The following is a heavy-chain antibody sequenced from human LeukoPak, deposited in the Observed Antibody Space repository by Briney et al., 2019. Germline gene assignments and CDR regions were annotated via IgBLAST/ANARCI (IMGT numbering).Heavy chain of an antibody. CDR3: APTWGPAVPFDY. CDR1: GFTFSSYW. J-gene: IGHJ4*02. Sequence: GGSLRLSCAASGFTFSSYWMHWVRQASGKGLVWVSRINSDGSSTSYADSVKGRFTISRDNAKNTLYLQMSSLRAEDTAVYYCAPTWGPAVPFDYWGQGTLVTVSS. D-gene: IGHD2-2*01. V-gene: IGHV3-74*01. CDR2: INSDGSST.